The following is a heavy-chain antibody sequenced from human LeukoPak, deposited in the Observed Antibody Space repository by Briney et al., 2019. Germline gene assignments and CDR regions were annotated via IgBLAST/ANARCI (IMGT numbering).Heavy chain of an antibody. J-gene: IGHJ4*02. CDR2: ITGSSSNT. D-gene: IGHD2-2*01. Sequence: GGSLRLSCAASGFNFSNYATTWVRQAPGKGLEWVSAITGSSSNTYYADSVKGRFTISRDNSKNMLCLELNSLTVEDTAIYYCAKDRSSATSCSNYWGRGTLVTVSS. CDR1: GFNFSNYA. CDR3: AKDRSSATSCSNY. V-gene: IGHV3-23*01.